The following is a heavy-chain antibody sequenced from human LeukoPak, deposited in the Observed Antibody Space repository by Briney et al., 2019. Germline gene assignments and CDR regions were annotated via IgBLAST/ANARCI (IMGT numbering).Heavy chain of an antibody. CDR1: GFTFSTYY. D-gene: IGHD3-22*01. V-gene: IGHV3-21*01. CDR2: ISTSSSYI. Sequence: PGGSLRLSCAASGFTFSTYYMIWVRQAPGKGLEWVSSISTSSSYIYYADSVKGRFTISRDNARNSLYLQMNSLRAEDTAVYYCARDIYDSSGYYEDSAFDIWGQGTMVTVSS. CDR3: ARDIYDSSGYYEDSAFDI. J-gene: IGHJ3*02.